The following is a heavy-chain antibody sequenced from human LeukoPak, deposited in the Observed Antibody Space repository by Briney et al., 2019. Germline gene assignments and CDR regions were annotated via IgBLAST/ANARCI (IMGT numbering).Heavy chain of an antibody. Sequence: PGGSLRLSCAASGFTVSSNYMSWVRQAPGKGLEWVSVIYSGGSTYYADSVKGRFTISRDNSKNTLYLQMNSLRAEDTAVYYCARVGKVGIVATFFDYWGQGTLVTVSS. V-gene: IGHV3-66*01. J-gene: IGHJ4*02. D-gene: IGHD5-12*01. CDR1: GFTVSSNY. CDR3: ARVGKVGIVATFFDY. CDR2: IYSGGST.